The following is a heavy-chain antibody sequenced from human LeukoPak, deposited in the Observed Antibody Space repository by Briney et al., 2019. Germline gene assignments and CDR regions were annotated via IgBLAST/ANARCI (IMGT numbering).Heavy chain of an antibody. CDR2: ISSSSSYI. CDR1: AFTFSDYE. Sequence: GGSLRLSCAASAFTFSDYETNWVRQAPGKGLEWVSSISSSSSYIYYADSLKGRFTSSRDNAKNSLYLQMNSLRAEDTAIYYCARERFHGSGAPRYDYWGQGILVTVSS. V-gene: IGHV3-21*01. J-gene: IGHJ4*02. D-gene: IGHD3-10*01. CDR3: ARERFHGSGAPRYDY.